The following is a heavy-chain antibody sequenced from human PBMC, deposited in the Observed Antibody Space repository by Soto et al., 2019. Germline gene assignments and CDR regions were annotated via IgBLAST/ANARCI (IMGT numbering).Heavy chain of an antibody. Sequence: QVQLQESGPGLVKPSQTLSLTCTVSGGSISGGGYYWSWIRQHPAKGLAWIGYISYSGRTYYNPSLRSRVTISIDTSKNQLSLNLSSVTAADTAVSYCAREPYDILPGYPNYFDYWGQGSLVTVSS. D-gene: IGHD3-9*01. J-gene: IGHJ4*02. CDR3: AREPYDILPGYPNYFDY. CDR1: GGSISGGGYY. V-gene: IGHV4-31*03. CDR2: ISYSGRT.